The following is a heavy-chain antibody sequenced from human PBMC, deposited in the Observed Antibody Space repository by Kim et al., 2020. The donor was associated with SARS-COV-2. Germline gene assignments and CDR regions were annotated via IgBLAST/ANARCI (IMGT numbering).Heavy chain of an antibody. Sequence: YTPPHKRRVTISVDTSKHPFALKLSSVTAADTAVYYCARVFPGSSNWFDPWGQGTLVTVSS. V-gene: IGHV4-59*01. CDR3: ARVFPGSSNWFDP. J-gene: IGHJ5*02. D-gene: IGHD3-10*01.